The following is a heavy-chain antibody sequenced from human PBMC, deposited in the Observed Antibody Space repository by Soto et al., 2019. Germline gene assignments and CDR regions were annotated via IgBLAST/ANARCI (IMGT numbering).Heavy chain of an antibody. CDR3: ARDTSDIWEFDY. D-gene: IGHD1-26*01. J-gene: IGHJ4*02. CDR2: ISYDVSNK. Sequence: QVYLVESGGGVVQPGRSLRLSCAASGFTFNNYNMHWVRQAPGKGLEWVARISYDVSNKNYPDSVQGRFIISGDNSKNPLYMHMHRLRLEDTAVYSCARDTSDIWEFDYWGQGSLVTVSS. CDR1: GFTFNNYN. V-gene: IGHV3-30*03.